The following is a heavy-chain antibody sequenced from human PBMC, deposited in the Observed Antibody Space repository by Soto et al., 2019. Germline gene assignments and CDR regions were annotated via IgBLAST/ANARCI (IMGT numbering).Heavy chain of an antibody. Sequence: GESLKFSCKGSGYSFTSYWIGWVRQMPGKGLEWMGIIYPGDSDTRYSPSFQGQVTISADKSISTAYLQWSSLKASDTAMYYCARSPRYGSSTSCYRGYYYYYMDVWGKGTTVTVSS. CDR2: IYPGDSDT. V-gene: IGHV5-51*01. CDR3: ARSPRYGSSTSCYRGYYYYYMDV. D-gene: IGHD2-2*01. CDR1: GYSFTSYW. J-gene: IGHJ6*03.